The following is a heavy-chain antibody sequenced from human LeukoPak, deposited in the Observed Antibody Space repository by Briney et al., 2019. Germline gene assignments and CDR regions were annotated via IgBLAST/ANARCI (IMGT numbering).Heavy chain of an antibody. CDR1: GFTFSSYG. J-gene: IGHJ4*02. D-gene: IGHD4-11*01. CDR2: IRYDGSNK. Sequence: PGGSLRLSCAASGFTFSSYGMHWVRQAPGKGLEWVAFIRYDGSNKYYADSVKGRFTISRDNSKNTLYLQMNSLIAEDTAVYYCAKGRLQIDYWGQGTLVTVSS. V-gene: IGHV3-30*02. CDR3: AKGRLQIDY.